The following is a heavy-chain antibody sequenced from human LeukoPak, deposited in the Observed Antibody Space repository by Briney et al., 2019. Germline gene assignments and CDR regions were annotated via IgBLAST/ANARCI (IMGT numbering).Heavy chain of an antibody. Sequence: APVKVSCKASGYTFTSYYMHWVRQAPGQGLEWMGIINPSGGSTSYAQKFQGRVTMTRDTSTSTVYMELNSLRSEDTAVYYCARGPLGSSSWYFLDPYFDYWGQGTLVTVSS. D-gene: IGHD6-13*01. CDR2: INPSGGST. J-gene: IGHJ4*02. V-gene: IGHV1-46*01. CDR3: ARGPLGSSSWYFLDPYFDY. CDR1: GYTFTSYY.